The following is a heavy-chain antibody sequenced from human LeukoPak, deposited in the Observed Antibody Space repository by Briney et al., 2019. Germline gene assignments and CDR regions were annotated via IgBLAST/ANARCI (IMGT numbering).Heavy chain of an antibody. CDR1: GGSISSYY. D-gene: IGHD4-17*01. V-gene: IGHV4-59*01. CDR2: IYYSGST. Sequence: SETLSLTCTVSGGSISSYYWSWIRQPPGKGLEWIGYIYYSGSTNYNPSLKSRVTISVDTSKNQFSLKLSSVTAADTAVYYCAGTVTTRAFDIWGQGTMVTVSS. J-gene: IGHJ3*02. CDR3: AGTVTTRAFDI.